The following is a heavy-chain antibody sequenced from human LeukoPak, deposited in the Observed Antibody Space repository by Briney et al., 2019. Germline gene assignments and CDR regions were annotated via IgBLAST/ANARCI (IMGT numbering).Heavy chain of an antibody. J-gene: IGHJ4*02. CDR3: AKDLYCSSTSCSDY. Sequence: GGSLRLSCAASGFTFSSYGMHWVRQAPGKGLEWVAFIRYDGSNKYYADSVKGRFTISRDNSKNTLYLQMNSLRAEDTAVYYCAKDLYCSSTSCSDYWGQGTLVTVSS. CDR1: GFTFSSYG. V-gene: IGHV3-30*02. D-gene: IGHD2-2*01. CDR2: IRYDGSNK.